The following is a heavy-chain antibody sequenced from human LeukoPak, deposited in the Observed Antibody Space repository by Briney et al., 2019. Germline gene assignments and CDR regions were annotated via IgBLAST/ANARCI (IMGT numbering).Heavy chain of an antibody. V-gene: IGHV1-3*01. CDR1: GYTFTNYA. Sequence: ASVTVSCKGSGYTFTNYAIHWVRQAPGQSLEWLGWINPGNGDTKYSQDFQGRVTINTDTSAATAYVELNSLTSEDTAVYYCARDRWHCRVNCDSVYYFALDVWGQGTTVTVSS. D-gene: IGHD2-15*01. J-gene: IGHJ6*02. CDR3: ARDRWHCRVNCDSVYYFALDV. CDR2: INPGNGDT.